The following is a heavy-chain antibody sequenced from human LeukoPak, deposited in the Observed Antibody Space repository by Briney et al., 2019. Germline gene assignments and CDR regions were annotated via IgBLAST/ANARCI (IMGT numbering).Heavy chain of an antibody. Sequence: PGGSLRLSCAASGFTFSSYGMHWVRQAPGKGLEWVAVIWYDGSNKYYADSVKGRFTISRDNSKNTLFLQMNSLRDDDTAVYYCANSANWNYPFDYWGQGALVTVSS. D-gene: IGHD1-7*01. J-gene: IGHJ4*02. V-gene: IGHV3-33*06. CDR1: GFTFSSYG. CDR2: IWYDGSNK. CDR3: ANSANWNYPFDY.